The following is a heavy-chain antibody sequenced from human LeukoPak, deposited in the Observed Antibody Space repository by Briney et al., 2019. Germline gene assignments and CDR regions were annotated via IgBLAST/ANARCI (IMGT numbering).Heavy chain of an antibody. Sequence: SETLSLTCTVSGYSIGSISSTYYWGWVRQSPGKGLEWIGSIYHSGSTYYNPSLQSRVTISIDTSKNQFSLKLSSVTAADTAVYYCARVGLNDYGDYTPMYYFDYWGQGTLVTVSS. CDR1: GYSIGSISSTYY. CDR2: IYHSGST. D-gene: IGHD4-17*01. CDR3: ARVGLNDYGDYTPMYYFDY. V-gene: IGHV4-38-2*02. J-gene: IGHJ4*02.